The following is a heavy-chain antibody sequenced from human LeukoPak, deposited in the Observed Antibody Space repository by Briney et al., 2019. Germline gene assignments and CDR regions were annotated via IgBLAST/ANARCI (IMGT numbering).Heavy chain of an antibody. CDR1: GFTFSSYA. D-gene: IGHD2-15*01. V-gene: IGHV3-30*04. CDR2: ISYDGSNK. CDR3: ARDFVSVVVVAATLLPLDY. J-gene: IGHJ4*02. Sequence: PGRSLRLSCAASGFTFSSYAMHWVRQAPGKGLEWVAVISYDGSNKYYADSVKGRFTISRDNSKNTLYLQMNSLRAEDTAVYYCARDFVSVVVVAATLLPLDYWGQGTLVTVSS.